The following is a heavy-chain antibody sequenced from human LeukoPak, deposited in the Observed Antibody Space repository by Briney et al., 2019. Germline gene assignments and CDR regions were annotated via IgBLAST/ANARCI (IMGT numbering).Heavy chain of an antibody. J-gene: IGHJ4*02. CDR2: INPNSGGT. D-gene: IGHD3-10*01. V-gene: IGHV1-2*02. Sequence: ASVKVSCKASGYTFTAYYMHWVRQAPGQGLEWMGWINPNSGGTNYAQKFQGRVTMTRDTSISTAYMELSRLRSDDTAVYYCARSRTSSGFLFDYWGQGTLVTVSS. CDR1: GYTFTAYY. CDR3: ARSRTSSGFLFDY.